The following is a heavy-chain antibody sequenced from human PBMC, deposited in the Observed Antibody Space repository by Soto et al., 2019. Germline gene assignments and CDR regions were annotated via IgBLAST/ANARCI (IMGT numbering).Heavy chain of an antibody. J-gene: IGHJ4*02. CDR1: GASISSRDYY. Sequence: PSETLSLTCTVSGASISSRDYYWGWIRQTPGKGLEWIGNIDYNGVTYYNPSLKSRVTISVDTSKNQFSLKLSSVTAADTAVYYCARDSVHPDYYASSGYYFDYWGQGTLVTVSS. CDR3: ARDSVHPDYYASSGYYFDY. D-gene: IGHD3-22*01. CDR2: IDYNGVT. V-gene: IGHV4-39*07.